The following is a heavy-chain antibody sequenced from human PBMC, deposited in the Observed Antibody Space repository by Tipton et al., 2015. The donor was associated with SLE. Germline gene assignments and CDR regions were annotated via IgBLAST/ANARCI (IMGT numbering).Heavy chain of an antibody. Sequence: LVKPTETLSLTCIVSSDSVSSGDYFWGWIRQPPGKGLEWIASMSYSGRTYYNPSLKSRVTISVDSSKNHFSLNLSSVTAADTAVYFCARHDDTGKHVAAFDVWGQGTMVTVSS. D-gene: IGHD1-1*01. CDR2: MSYSGRT. CDR1: SDSVSSGDYF. CDR3: ARHDDTGKHVAAFDV. J-gene: IGHJ3*01. V-gene: IGHV4-39*01.